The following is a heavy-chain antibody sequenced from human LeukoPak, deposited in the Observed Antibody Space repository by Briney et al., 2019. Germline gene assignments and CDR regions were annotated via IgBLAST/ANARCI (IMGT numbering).Heavy chain of an antibody. J-gene: IGHJ4*02. V-gene: IGHV1-18*01. CDR3: ARDGIQQLVGFDY. CDR1: GYTYTSHG. D-gene: IGHD6-13*01. Sequence: ASVKVSCKASGYTYTSHGISWVRQAPGQGLEWMGWNNADNGNTNYAQKLQGRVTMTTDTSTSTAYMELRSLRSDDTVVYYCARDGIQQLVGFDYWGQGTLVTVSS. CDR2: NNADNGNT.